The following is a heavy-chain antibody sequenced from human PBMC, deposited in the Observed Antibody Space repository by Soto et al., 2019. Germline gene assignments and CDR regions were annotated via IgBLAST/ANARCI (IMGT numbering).Heavy chain of an antibody. V-gene: IGHV1-69*02. CDR3: AQMWFGELWHGMDV. J-gene: IGHJ6*02. CDR1: GGDFLSYT. D-gene: IGHD3-10*01. CDR2: IIPILDVA. Sequence: QLVQSGAEVKKPGSSVKVSCKASGGDFLSYTISWVRQAPGQGPEWMGTIIPILDVAKNAQKFQGRVAIPAEKATSTVYMELRTLRSDDTAVYYCAQMWFGELWHGMDVWGQGTTITVSS.